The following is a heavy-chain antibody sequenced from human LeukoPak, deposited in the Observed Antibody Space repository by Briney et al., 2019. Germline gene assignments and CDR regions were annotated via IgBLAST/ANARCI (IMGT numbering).Heavy chain of an antibody. D-gene: IGHD3-10*01. V-gene: IGHV3-64D*06. J-gene: IGHJ4*02. CDR1: GFTFKSYA. CDR2: INTNGANT. Sequence: PGGSLRLSCSAPGFTFKSYAMHWVRQAPGKGLEYVSSINTNGANTYYADSVKGRFTISRDNSKNTLYLQMSSLRAEDTAVYYCVTDRRGILVRGTTFDYWGQGTLVTVSS. CDR3: VTDRRGILVRGTTFDY.